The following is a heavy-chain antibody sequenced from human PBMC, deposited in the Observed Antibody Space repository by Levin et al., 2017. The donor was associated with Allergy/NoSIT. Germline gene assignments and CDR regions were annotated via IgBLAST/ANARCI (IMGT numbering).Heavy chain of an antibody. CDR2: SSASGSI. V-gene: IGHV3-11*01. CDR1: GFTFGDYY. CDR3: ASHQRGQSRLEDAMDV. D-gene: IGHD6-6*01. Sequence: GGSLRLSCAASGFTFGDYYMSWIRQAPGKGLEWVSYSSASGSIYYADSVKGRFTVSRDNAKNSFFLQMNSLRAEATAVYYCASHQRGQSRLEDAMDVWGQGTTVTVSS. J-gene: IGHJ6*02.